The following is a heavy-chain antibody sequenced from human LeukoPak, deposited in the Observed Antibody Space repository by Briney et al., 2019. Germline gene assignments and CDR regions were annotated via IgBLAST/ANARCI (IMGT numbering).Heavy chain of an antibody. CDR3: ARGTAMVRTFDY. D-gene: IGHD5-18*01. Sequence: ASVKVSCKASGYTFTSYDINWVRQATGQGLEWMGWMNPNSGNTGYAQKFQGRVTMTRNTSISTAYMELSSLRSEDTAVYYCARGTAMVRTFDYWGQGTLVTVSS. CDR1: GYTFTSYD. J-gene: IGHJ4*02. V-gene: IGHV1-8*01. CDR2: MNPNSGNT.